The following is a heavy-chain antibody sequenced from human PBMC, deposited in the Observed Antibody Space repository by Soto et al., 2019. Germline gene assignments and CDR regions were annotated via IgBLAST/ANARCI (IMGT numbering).Heavy chain of an antibody. CDR1: GGSFNRHT. CDR3: ASQGYYDSSGYYYYGMDV. Sequence: QVQLVQSGAEVRKPGSSVRVSCKASGGSFNRHTISWVRQAPGQGLEWMGGIIPIFGTANHAQKFQGRVTITADKSTSTAYMELSSLRSEDTAVYYCASQGYYDSSGYYYYGMDVWGQGTTVTVSS. CDR2: IIPIFGTA. D-gene: IGHD3-22*01. J-gene: IGHJ6*02. V-gene: IGHV1-69*06.